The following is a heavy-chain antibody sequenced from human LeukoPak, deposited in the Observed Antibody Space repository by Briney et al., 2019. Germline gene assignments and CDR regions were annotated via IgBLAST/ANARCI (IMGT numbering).Heavy chain of an antibody. Sequence: GGSLRLSCEASGFTFSSYWMSWVRQAPGKGLEWVANIKQDGSEKYYVDSVKGRFTISRDNAKNSLYLQMNSLRAEDTAVYYCARDWAMGGQGTLVTVSS. J-gene: IGHJ4*02. D-gene: IGHD5-18*01. CDR3: ARDWAM. V-gene: IGHV3-7*01. CDR1: GFTFSSYW. CDR2: IKQDGSEK.